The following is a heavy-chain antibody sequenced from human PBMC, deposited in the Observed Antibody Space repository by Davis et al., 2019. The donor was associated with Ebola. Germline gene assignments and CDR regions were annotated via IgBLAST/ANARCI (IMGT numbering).Heavy chain of an antibody. Sequence: GESLKISCAASGFTFSNAWMSWVRQAPGKGLEWVGRIKSKTDGGTTDYAAPVKGRFTISRDDSKNTRYLQMNSLKTEDTAVYYCTVGFPRFGGQGTLVTVSS. CDR1: GFTFSNAW. CDR2: IKSKTDGGTT. D-gene: IGHD3-10*01. V-gene: IGHV3-15*01. J-gene: IGHJ4*02. CDR3: TVGFPRF.